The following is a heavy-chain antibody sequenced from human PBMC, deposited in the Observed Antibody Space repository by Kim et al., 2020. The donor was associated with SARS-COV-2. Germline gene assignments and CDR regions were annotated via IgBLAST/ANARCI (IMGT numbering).Heavy chain of an antibody. D-gene: IGHD1-1*01. V-gene: IGHV3-23*01. CDR3: AKMNRHDPNSF. Sequence: GGSLRLSCAASGFTFNNFDINWVRQAPGKGLEWVSGISGGGTTTHYADSVKGRFTVSGDNSRNTMYLQMDSLRAEDTALYYCAKMNRHDPNSFWGQGT. J-gene: IGHJ4*02. CDR2: ISGGGTTT. CDR1: GFTFNNFD.